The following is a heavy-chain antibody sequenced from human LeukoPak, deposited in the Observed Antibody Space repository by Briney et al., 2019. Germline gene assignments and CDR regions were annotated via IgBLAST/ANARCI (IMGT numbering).Heavy chain of an antibody. CDR2: IIPIFGTA. CDR3: ARDDVGPELRY. J-gene: IGHJ4*02. V-gene: IGHV1-69*05. D-gene: IGHD1-7*01. Sequence: GASVKVSCKASGGTFSMYAISWVRQAPGQGLEWMGRIIPIFGTANYAQKFQGRVTITTDESTRTAYMELSSLRSEDTALYYCARDDVGPELRYWGQGTLVTVSS. CDR1: GGTFSMYA.